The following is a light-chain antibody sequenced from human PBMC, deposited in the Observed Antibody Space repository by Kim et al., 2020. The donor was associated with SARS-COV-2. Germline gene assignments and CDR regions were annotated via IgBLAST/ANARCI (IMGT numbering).Light chain of an antibody. J-gene: IGKJ4*01. Sequence: VCPGQRAALSCWASQSVTSNLAWYQQKPGQAPRLLIYDASTRATDVPATFSGSGSGTQFTLTISSLRSEDFAVYYCQQYHKWPLTFGGVTKVDIK. CDR3: QQYHKWPLT. CDR2: DAS. CDR1: QSVTSN. V-gene: IGKV3-15*01.